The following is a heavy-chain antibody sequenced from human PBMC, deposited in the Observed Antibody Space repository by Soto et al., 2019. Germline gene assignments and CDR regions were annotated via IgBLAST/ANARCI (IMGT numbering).Heavy chain of an antibody. CDR2: ISSSGSTI. J-gene: IGHJ6*02. CDR3: ARDNPDTNPAGTSHYYGMDV. Sequence: PGGSLRLSCAASGFTFSSYEMNWVRQAPGKGLEWVSYISSSGSTIYYADSVKGRFTISRDNAKNSLYLQMNSLRAEDTAVYYCARDNPDTNPAGTSHYYGMDVWGQGTTVTVSS. D-gene: IGHD6-19*01. CDR1: GFTFSSYE. V-gene: IGHV3-48*03.